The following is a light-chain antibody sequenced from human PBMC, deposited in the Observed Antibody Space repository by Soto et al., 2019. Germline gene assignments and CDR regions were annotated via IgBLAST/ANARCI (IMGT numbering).Light chain of an antibody. CDR2: SAS. CDR1: QTVTSNF. Sequence: EMVLTQSPDTLSVSPGERAILSCRAIQTVTSNFLAWYQQRPGQAPRLLIYSASFRATGIPARFSGSGSGTDFTLTISSLEPEDFAVYYCQQRSNWPPITFGQGTRLEIK. CDR3: QQRSNWPPIT. V-gene: IGKV3-11*01. J-gene: IGKJ5*01.